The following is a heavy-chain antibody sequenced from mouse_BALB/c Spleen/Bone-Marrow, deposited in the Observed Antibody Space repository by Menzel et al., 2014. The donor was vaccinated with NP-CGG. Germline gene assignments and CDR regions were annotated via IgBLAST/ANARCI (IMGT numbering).Heavy chain of an antibody. CDR2: INPDSSTI. V-gene: IGHV4-1*02. CDR3: ARCGYYGFLHY. Sequence: DVKLQESGGGLVQLGGSLKLSCAASGFDFSRYWMSWVRQAPGKGLEWIGEINPDSSTINYTPSLKDKFIISRDNAKNTLDLQMSRVRSEDAGLYYCARCGYYGFLHYWGQGTTLTVSS. CDR1: GFDFSRYW. D-gene: IGHD1-1*01. J-gene: IGHJ2*01.